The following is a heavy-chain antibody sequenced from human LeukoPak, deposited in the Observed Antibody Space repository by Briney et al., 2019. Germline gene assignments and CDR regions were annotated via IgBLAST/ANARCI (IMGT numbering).Heavy chain of an antibody. CDR2: IDEYGTTI. J-gene: IGHJ4*02. V-gene: IGHV3-9*01. CDR3: ATDLSGRQDY. Sequence: GGSLRLSCAASGFTFDDYAMHWVRQAPGKGLEWVSRIDEYGTTINYADSVKGRFTISRNNAGDTLFLQMNSLRAEDTGVYYCATDLSGRQDYWGQGTLVTVSS. CDR1: GFTFDDYA. D-gene: IGHD5-12*01.